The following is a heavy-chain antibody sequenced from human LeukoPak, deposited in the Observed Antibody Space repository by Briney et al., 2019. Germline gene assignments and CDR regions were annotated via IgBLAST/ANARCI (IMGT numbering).Heavy chain of an antibody. D-gene: IGHD2-2*01. CDR1: GGTFISYA. CDR2: IIPIFGTA. V-gene: IGHV1-69*13. Sequence: GASVKVSCKASGGTFISYAISWVRQAPGQGLEWMGGIIPIFGTANYAQKFQGRVTITADESTSTAYMELSSLRSEDTAVYCCARVKVNQLLHYYYYGMDVWGRGTTVTVSS. CDR3: ARVKVNQLLHYYYYGMDV. J-gene: IGHJ6*02.